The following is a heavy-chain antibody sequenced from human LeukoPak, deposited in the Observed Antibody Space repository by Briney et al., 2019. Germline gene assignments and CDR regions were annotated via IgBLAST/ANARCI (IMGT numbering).Heavy chain of an antibody. CDR1: GGSITSSSYY. Sequence: SETLSLTCTVSGGSITSSSYYWAWIRQPPGKGLEWVGSIFYVGDTYYNPSLESRITISVDTSRNQFSLKLYSVTAADTAVYYCERSDSSRYGWLDPWGRGTLVTVSS. CDR2: IFYVGDT. D-gene: IGHD3-22*01. CDR3: ERSDSSRYGWLDP. V-gene: IGHV4-39*01. J-gene: IGHJ5*02.